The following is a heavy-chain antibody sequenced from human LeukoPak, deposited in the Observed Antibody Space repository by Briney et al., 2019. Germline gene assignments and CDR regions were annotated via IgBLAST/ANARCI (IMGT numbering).Heavy chain of an antibody. V-gene: IGHV4-59*01. Sequence: PSETLSLTCTVSGGSISSSYWSWIRQPPGKGLEWIGYIYYTGSTTYNPSLKSRVTISVDTSKNQFSLKLRSVTAADTAVYYCARDYGDIPPDWYYDLWGRGTLVTVSS. CDR3: ARDYGDIPPDWYYDL. J-gene: IGHJ2*01. D-gene: IGHD4-17*01. CDR2: IYYTGST. CDR1: GGSISSSY.